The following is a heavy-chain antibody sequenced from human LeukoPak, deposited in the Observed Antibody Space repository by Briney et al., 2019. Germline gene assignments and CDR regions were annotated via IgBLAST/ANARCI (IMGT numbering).Heavy chain of an antibody. CDR1: GFTFSSYA. Sequence: GGSLRLSCAASGFTFSSYAMHWVRQAPGKGLEYVSAISSNGGSTYYANSVKGRFTISRDNSKNTLYLQMGSLRAEDMAVYYSARGRGVRVEPYYFDYWGQGTLVNVSS. CDR3: ARGRGVRVEPYYFDY. V-gene: IGHV3-64*01. D-gene: IGHD3-10*01. J-gene: IGHJ4*02. CDR2: ISSNGGST.